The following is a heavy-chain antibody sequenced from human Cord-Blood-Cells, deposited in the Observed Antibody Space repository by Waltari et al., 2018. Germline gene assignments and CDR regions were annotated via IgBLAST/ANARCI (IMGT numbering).Heavy chain of an antibody. D-gene: IGHD7-27*01. V-gene: IGHV1-2*04. CDR1: GYTFTGYY. Sequence: QVQLVQSGAEVKKPGASVKVSCKASGYTFTGYYMHWVRQAPGQGLEWRGWINPNSGGTNYAQKFQGWVTMTRDTSISTAYMELSRLRSDDTAVYYCAREGEMNWGLHWFDPWGQGTLVTVSS. CDR2: INPNSGGT. CDR3: AREGEMNWGLHWFDP. J-gene: IGHJ5*02.